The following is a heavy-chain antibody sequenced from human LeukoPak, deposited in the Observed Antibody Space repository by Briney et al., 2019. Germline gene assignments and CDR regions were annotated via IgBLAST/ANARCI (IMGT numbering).Heavy chain of an antibody. CDR2: ISSSSSYI. J-gene: IGHJ4*02. CDR3: AKEVVDYGSGSPHYFDY. Sequence: GGSLRLSCAASGFTFSSYSMNWVRQAPGKGLEWVSSISSSSSYIYYADSVKGRFTISRDNSKNTLYLQMSSLRAEDTAVYYCAKEVVDYGSGSPHYFDYWGQGTLVTVSS. D-gene: IGHD3-10*01. V-gene: IGHV3-21*04. CDR1: GFTFSSYS.